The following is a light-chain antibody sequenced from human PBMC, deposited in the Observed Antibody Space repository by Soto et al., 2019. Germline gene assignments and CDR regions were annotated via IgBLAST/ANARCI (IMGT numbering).Light chain of an antibody. CDR2: GAS. Sequence: EIVMTQSPATLSVSPGERATLSCRASQSVSSNLAWYQQKPGQAPRLLIYGASTRATGIPARFSGSGSGTEFTLTISRLQSEDFAVYYCQQYNDWPPTFGKGPKVEIK. V-gene: IGKV3-15*01. CDR1: QSVSSN. J-gene: IGKJ1*01. CDR3: QQYNDWPPT.